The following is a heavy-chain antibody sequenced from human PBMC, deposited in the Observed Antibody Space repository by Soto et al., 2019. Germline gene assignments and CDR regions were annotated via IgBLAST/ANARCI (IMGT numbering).Heavy chain of an antibody. V-gene: IGHV1-69*01. CDR2: IIPIFGTA. J-gene: IGHJ4*02. CDR1: GGTFSSYA. CDR3: PSSVVGPVYFDY. Sequence: QVHLVQSGAEVKKPGSSVKVSCQASGGTFSSYAISWVRQAPGQGLEWMGGIIPIFGTANYAQKFQGRVTITAEESTSTAYMELSSLRSEDTAVYYCPSSVVGPVYFDYCGQGTLVTVSS. D-gene: IGHD1-26*01.